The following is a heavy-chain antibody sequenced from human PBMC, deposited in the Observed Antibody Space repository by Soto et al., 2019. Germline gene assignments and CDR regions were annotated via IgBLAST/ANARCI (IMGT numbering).Heavy chain of an antibody. V-gene: IGHV1-18*01. Sequence: GALVKVSCKASGYTFTTFGISWVRQAPGQGLEWMGWISTYNGDTNYAQKFQDRVTMTTDTSTNTVYMELRSLRSDDTAVYYCTREGVAPYYYYGMDVWGQGTTVTVSS. D-gene: IGHD2-15*01. CDR2: ISTYNGDT. CDR3: TREGVAPYYYYGMDV. CDR1: GYTFTTFG. J-gene: IGHJ6*02.